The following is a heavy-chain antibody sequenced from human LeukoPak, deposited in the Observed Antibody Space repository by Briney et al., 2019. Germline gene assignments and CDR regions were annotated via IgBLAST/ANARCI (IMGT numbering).Heavy chain of an antibody. CDR1: GFIFSDYA. D-gene: IGHD3-10*01. J-gene: IGHJ5*02. CDR2: IRYDGSRK. CDR3: ARCNVLLWFGELSRWFDP. V-gene: IGHV3-30*02. Sequence: GGSLRLSCAASGFIFSDYAMHWVRQPPGKGLEWVAFIRYDGSRKYYADSVKGRFTISRDNAKNSLYLQMNSLRAEDTAVYYCARCNVLLWFGELSRWFDPWGQGTLVTVSS.